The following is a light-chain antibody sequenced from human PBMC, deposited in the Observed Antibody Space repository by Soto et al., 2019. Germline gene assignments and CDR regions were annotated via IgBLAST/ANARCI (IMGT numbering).Light chain of an antibody. Sequence: IQLTQSPSSLSASVGDRVTITCRASQGISSYLAWYQQKPEKAPKLLIYAASTLQSGVPSRFIGSGSGTDFTLTTSSLQPEDFATYYYQQLNSYPYTFGQGTKLEIK. J-gene: IGKJ2*01. CDR3: QQLNSYPYT. CDR2: AAS. CDR1: QGISSY. V-gene: IGKV1-9*01.